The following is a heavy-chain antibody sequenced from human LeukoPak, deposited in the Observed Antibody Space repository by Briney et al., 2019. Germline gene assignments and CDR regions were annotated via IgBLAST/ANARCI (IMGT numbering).Heavy chain of an antibody. CDR2: IYTSGST. J-gene: IGHJ2*01. D-gene: IGHD3-16*01. CDR1: GGSISSGSYY. V-gene: IGHV4-61*02. CDR3: VRSLGPAPGWSFDL. Sequence: SQTLSLTCTVSGGSISSGSYYWSWIRQPAGKGPEWIGRIYTSGSTDYNPSLQSRVTMSVDTSKNQFSLTLRSVPAADTAMYFCVRSLGPAPGWSFDLWGRGTLITVAS.